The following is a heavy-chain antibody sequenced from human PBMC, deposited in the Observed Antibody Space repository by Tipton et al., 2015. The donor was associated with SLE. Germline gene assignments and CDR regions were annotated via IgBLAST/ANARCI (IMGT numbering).Heavy chain of an antibody. D-gene: IGHD2-15*01. CDR2: IRYDGSNK. V-gene: IGHV3-30*02. Sequence: SLRLSCAASGFIFSSYGMHWVRQAPGKGLEWVAFIRYDGSNKYYADSVKGRFTISRGNSNNTLYLQMNSLRAEDTAVYYCAKALGRSGGNLGHYYGMDVWGQGTTVTVSS. CDR3: AKALGRSGGNLGHYYGMDV. J-gene: IGHJ6*02. CDR1: GFIFSSYG.